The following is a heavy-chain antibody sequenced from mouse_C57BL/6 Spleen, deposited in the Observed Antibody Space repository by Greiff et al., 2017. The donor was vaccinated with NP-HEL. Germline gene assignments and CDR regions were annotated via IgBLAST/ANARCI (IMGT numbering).Heavy chain of an antibody. J-gene: IGHJ4*01. Sequence: QVQLQQSGAELVKPGASVKISCKASGYAFSSYWMNWVKQRPGKGLEWIGQIYPGDGDTNYNGKFKGKATLTADKSSSTAYMQLSSLTSEDSAVYFCAGCPYSNYCAMEYWGQGTSVTVSS. CDR2: IYPGDGDT. CDR3: AGCPYSNYCAMEY. V-gene: IGHV1-80*01. D-gene: IGHD2-5*01. CDR1: GYAFSSYW.